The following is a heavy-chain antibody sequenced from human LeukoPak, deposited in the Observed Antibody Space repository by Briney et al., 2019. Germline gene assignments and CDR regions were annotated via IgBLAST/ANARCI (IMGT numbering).Heavy chain of an antibody. Sequence: KASETLSLTCSVSDDSFSTHYWTWIRHPPGKGLEWIGYISSIGSTNYNPSLKSRVTITVDTSKKQFSLKMTSVTAADTAVYYCAGDPTTVTKGFDVWGQGTMVTVSS. J-gene: IGHJ3*01. CDR2: ISSIGST. D-gene: IGHD4-17*01. CDR3: AGDPTTVTKGFDV. CDR1: DDSFSTHY. V-gene: IGHV4-59*11.